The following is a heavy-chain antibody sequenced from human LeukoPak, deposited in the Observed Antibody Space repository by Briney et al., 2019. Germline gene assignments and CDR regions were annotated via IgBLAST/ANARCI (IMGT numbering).Heavy chain of an antibody. D-gene: IGHD3-22*01. CDR3: ASSYDSSGYYYEGAFDT. Sequence: GESLKISCKGSGYSFTSHWIGWVRQMPGKGLEWMGIIYPGDSDTRYSPSFQGQVTISADKSISTAYLQWSSLKASDTAMYYCASSYDSSGYYYEGAFDTWGQGTMVTVSS. CDR1: GYSFTSHW. J-gene: IGHJ3*02. CDR2: IYPGDSDT. V-gene: IGHV5-51*01.